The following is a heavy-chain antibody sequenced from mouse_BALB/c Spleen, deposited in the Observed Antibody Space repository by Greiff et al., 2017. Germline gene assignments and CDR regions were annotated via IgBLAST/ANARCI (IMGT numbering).Heavy chain of an antibody. D-gene: IGHD1-1*01. J-gene: IGHJ4*01. CDR1: GFSFSSYT. CDR3: ARKYYSAMDY. V-gene: IGHV5-12-2*01. Sequence: EVKLMESGGGLVQPGGSLKLSCAASGFSFSSYTMSWVRQTPEKRLEWVAYISNGGGSTYYPDTVKGRFTISRDNAKNTLYMQMSSLKSEDTAMYYCARKYYSAMDYWGQGTSVTVSS. CDR2: ISNGGGST.